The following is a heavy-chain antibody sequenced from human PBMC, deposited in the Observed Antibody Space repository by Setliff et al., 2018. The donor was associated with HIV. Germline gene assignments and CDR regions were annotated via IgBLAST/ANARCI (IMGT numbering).Heavy chain of an antibody. Sequence: PSETLSLTCTVSGGSITSGSYSWTWIREPAGKGLEWIGRISTSGSTNYNPSLKRRVTISVDTSKNQFSLKPTSVTAADTAVYYCARDGQWRDAVDIWGQGTMVTVSS. CDR2: ISTSGST. CDR1: GGSITSGSYS. CDR3: ARDGQWRDAVDI. D-gene: IGHD6-19*01. V-gene: IGHV4-61*02. J-gene: IGHJ3*02.